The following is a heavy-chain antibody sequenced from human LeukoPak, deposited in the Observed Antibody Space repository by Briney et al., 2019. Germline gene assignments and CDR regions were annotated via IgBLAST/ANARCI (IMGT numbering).Heavy chain of an antibody. CDR1: GYTFTSYG. V-gene: IGHV1-8*02. J-gene: IGHJ5*02. D-gene: IGHD6-13*01. CDR3: ARGLSSSWVNWFDP. Sequence: GAPVKVSCKASGYTFTSYGISWVRQAPGQGLEWMGWMNPNSGNTGYAQKFQGRVTMTRNTSISTAYMELSSLRSEDTAVYYCARGLSSSWVNWFDPWGQGTLVTVSS. CDR2: MNPNSGNT.